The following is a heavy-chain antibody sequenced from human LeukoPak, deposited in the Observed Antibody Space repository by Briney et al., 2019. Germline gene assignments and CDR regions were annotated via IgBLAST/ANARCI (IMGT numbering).Heavy chain of an antibody. J-gene: IGHJ3*02. CDR3: ARDKHVSHGYFDSFDI. CDR1: GGSITDYY. Sequence: SETLSLTCTVSGGSITDYYWSWIRQPAGKGLEWIGRIYTNGKTNYNPSLQGRVTMSIDPSENQFSLRLSSVTAADTAVYSCARDKHVSHGYFDSFDIWGQGTVVSVSS. CDR2: IYTNGKT. D-gene: IGHD3-22*01. V-gene: IGHV4-4*07.